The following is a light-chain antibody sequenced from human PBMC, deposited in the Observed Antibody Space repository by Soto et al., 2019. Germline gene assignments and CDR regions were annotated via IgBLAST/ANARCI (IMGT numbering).Light chain of an antibody. Sequence: DIQMTQSPSSLSASVGDRVTITCQASQDISIYLNWYQQKPGKAPKLLIYDASNLETGVPSRFSGFGSGADFTFTISSLQPEDIATYYCQQFDNLPYTFGQGTKLEIK. J-gene: IGKJ2*01. V-gene: IGKV1-33*01. CDR1: QDISIY. CDR2: DAS. CDR3: QQFDNLPYT.